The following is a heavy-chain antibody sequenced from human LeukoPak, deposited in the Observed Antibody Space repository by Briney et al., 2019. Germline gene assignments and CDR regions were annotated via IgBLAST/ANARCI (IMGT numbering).Heavy chain of an antibody. V-gene: IGHV4-59*01. J-gene: IGHJ6*03. D-gene: IGHD2-15*01. CDR2: IYYSGST. CDR1: GCSISSYV. Sequence: PSETLSLTCTVSGCSISSYVWSWIRQPPGKGLEWIGYIYYSGSTNYNPSLKSRVTISSDTSKKQFSLKLSAVTAADTAVYYCWRDQRGNYYMDVWGKGTTVTVSS. CDR3: WRDQRGNYYMDV.